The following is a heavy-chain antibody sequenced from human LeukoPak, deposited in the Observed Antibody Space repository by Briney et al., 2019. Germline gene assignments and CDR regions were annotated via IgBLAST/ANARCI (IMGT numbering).Heavy chain of an antibody. CDR3: ARHLTTVVILAYFDY. D-gene: IGHD4-23*01. Sequence: SETLSLTCAVSGGSISSSHHYWGWIRQPPGKGLEWIGSIYSSGSTYYNPSLRTRVTISVDTSKNQFSLELTSMTAADTAVYYCARHLTTVVILAYFDYWGQGTLVTVSS. CDR2: IYSSGST. J-gene: IGHJ4*02. CDR1: GGSISSSHHY. V-gene: IGHV4-39*01.